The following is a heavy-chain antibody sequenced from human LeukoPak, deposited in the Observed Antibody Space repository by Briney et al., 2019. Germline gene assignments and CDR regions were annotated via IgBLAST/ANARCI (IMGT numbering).Heavy chain of an antibody. CDR3: AKEGGGNSGYYYYYMDV. CDR1: GFTFSSYG. CDR2: IWYDGSNK. D-gene: IGHD4-23*01. J-gene: IGHJ6*03. V-gene: IGHV3-33*06. Sequence: GGSMRLSCAASGFTFSSYGMHWVRQAPGKGLEWVAVIWYDGSNKYYADSVKGRFTISRDNSKNTLYLQMNSLRAEDTAVYYCAKEGGGNSGYYYYYMDVWGKGTTVTVSS.